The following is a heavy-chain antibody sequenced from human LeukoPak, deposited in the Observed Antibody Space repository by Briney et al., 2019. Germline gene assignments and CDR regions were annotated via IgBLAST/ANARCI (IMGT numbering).Heavy chain of an antibody. Sequence: QPGGSLRLSCAASGFTFSSYAMSWVRQAPGKGLEWVSAISGSGGSTYYADSVKGRFTISRDNSKNTLYLQMNSLRAEDTAVYYCAKDTTINFWSGQNAFDIWGQGTMVTVSS. CDR2: ISGSGGST. CDR3: AKDTTINFWSGQNAFDI. V-gene: IGHV3-23*01. J-gene: IGHJ3*02. CDR1: GFTFSSYA. D-gene: IGHD3-3*01.